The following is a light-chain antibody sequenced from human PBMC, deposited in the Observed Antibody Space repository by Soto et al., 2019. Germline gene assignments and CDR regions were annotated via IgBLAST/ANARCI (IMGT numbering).Light chain of an antibody. CDR1: GSNIGNNY. CDR3: GTWDNSLSAYV. J-gene: IGLJ1*01. Sequence: QSVLTQPPSVSAAPGQKVTISCSGGGSNIGNNYVSWYQQLPGTAPKLLIYDNNRRPSGIPDRFSGSKSGTSATLGITGLQTGDEADYYCGTWDNSLSAYVFATGTKLTVL. CDR2: DNN. V-gene: IGLV1-51*01.